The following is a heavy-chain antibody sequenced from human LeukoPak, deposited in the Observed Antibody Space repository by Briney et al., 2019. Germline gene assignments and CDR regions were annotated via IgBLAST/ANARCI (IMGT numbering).Heavy chain of an antibody. CDR2: IYHSGST. Sequence: SETLSLTCTVSGYSISSGYYWSWIRQPPGKGLEWIGSIYHSGSTYYNPSLKSRVTISVDTSKNQFSLKLSSVTAADTAVYYCARVLATTGTGIDYWGQGTLVTVSS. D-gene: IGHD6-13*01. V-gene: IGHV4-38-2*02. CDR1: GYSISSGYY. CDR3: ARVLATTGTGIDY. J-gene: IGHJ4*02.